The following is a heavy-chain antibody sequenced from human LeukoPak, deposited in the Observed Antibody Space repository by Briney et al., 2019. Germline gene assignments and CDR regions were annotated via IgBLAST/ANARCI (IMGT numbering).Heavy chain of an antibody. CDR2: IYTSGST. Sequence: SETLSLTCTVSGGSISSGSYYWSWIRQPAGKGLEWIGRIYTSGSTNYNPSLKSRVTISVDRSKNQFSLMLRSVTAADTAVYYCARAVGSSESNWFDPWGQGTLATVS. J-gene: IGHJ5*02. V-gene: IGHV4-61*02. CDR3: ARAVGSSESNWFDP. D-gene: IGHD1-26*01. CDR1: GGSISSGSYY.